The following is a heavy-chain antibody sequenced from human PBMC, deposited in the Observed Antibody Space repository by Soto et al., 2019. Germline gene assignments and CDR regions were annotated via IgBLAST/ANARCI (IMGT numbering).Heavy chain of an antibody. CDR1: GFTFSTYA. CDR2: ISYDGTNK. D-gene: IGHD5-18*01. Sequence: QVQLVESGGGVVQPGRSLRLSCAASGFTFSTYAMHWVRQAPGKGLEWVAVISYDGTNKYYADSVRGRFTISRDNSKNTLFLKMNSVRGEDMVVYYCAKDGGGYNYGYVMLDKYYYGMDVWGQGTTVTVSS. V-gene: IGHV3-30-3*01. CDR3: AKDGGGYNYGYVMLDKYYYGMDV. J-gene: IGHJ6*02.